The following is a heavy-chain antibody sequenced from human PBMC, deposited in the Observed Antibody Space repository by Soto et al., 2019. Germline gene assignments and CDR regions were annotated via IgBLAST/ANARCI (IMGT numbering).Heavy chain of an antibody. CDR3: ARKAVVVTGTTERGQPRYNWFDP. Sequence: PSETLSLTCGVSGGSISSTNWWSWVRQPPGKGLEWIGDIYYSGSTNYNPSLKSRVSISVDKSKNQFSLNLSSVTAADTAVYFCARKAVVVTGTTERGQPRYNWFDPWGQGTLVTVSS. V-gene: IGHV4-4*02. CDR1: GGSISSTNW. CDR2: IYYSGST. D-gene: IGHD2-21*02. J-gene: IGHJ5*02.